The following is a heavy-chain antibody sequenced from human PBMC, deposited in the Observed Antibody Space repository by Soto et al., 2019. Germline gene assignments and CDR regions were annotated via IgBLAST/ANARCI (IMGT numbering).Heavy chain of an antibody. CDR3: ARALLEDAFDI. CDR2: ISSSGSTI. Sequence: GGSLRLSCAASGFTFSDYYMSWTRQAPGKGLEWVSYISSSGSTIYYADSVKGRFTISRDNAKNSLYLQMNSLRAEDTAVYYCARALLEDAFDIWGQGTMVTVSS. J-gene: IGHJ3*02. D-gene: IGHD2-15*01. V-gene: IGHV3-11*01. CDR1: GFTFSDYY.